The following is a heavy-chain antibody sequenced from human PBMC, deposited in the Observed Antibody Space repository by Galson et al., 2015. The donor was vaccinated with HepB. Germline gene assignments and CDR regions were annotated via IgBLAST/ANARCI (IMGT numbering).Heavy chain of an antibody. V-gene: IGHV3-23*01. Sequence: SLRLSCAASGFTFSSYAMSWLRQTPGKRLEWVSAISGSGGGTFYADSVEGQFTISRDNSKNMLYVQMSNLRVEDTAVYYCARGTGEFDYWGQGTLVSVSS. CDR3: ARGTGEFDY. CDR1: GFTFSSYA. CDR2: ISGSGGGT. J-gene: IGHJ4*02. D-gene: IGHD3/OR15-3a*01.